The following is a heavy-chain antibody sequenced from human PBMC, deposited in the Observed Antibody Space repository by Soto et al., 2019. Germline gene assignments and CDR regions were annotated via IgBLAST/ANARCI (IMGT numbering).Heavy chain of an antibody. J-gene: IGHJ3*01. CDR1: EFTFRSYW. V-gene: IGHV3-74*02. CDR2: ISGDGSST. CDR3: ARSLPGTYGAFDL. Sequence: EVHLLESGGGLVQPGGSLRLSCAASEFTFRSYWMHWVRQSPGKGLVWVSRISGDGSSTNYADSVKGRFTISRDNAKNTVYLQIDSLRAEDTAVYYCARSLPGTYGAFDLWGQGTMVTVSS. D-gene: IGHD1-7*01.